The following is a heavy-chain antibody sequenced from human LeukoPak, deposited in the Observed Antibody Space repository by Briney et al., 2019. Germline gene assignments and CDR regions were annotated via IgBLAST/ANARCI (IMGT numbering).Heavy chain of an antibody. D-gene: IGHD3-16*01. CDR3: AKDRLGGPYFFHY. Sequence: GGSLRLSCAASGFTFSSYAMSWVRQAPGKGLEWVSTIGGTGVRTYYADSVKGRFTISRDNSKNTLYLQINSLRAEDTAVYFCAKDRLGGPYFFHYWGQGTLVTVSS. J-gene: IGHJ4*02. CDR1: GFTFSSYA. CDR2: IGGTGVRT. V-gene: IGHV3-23*01.